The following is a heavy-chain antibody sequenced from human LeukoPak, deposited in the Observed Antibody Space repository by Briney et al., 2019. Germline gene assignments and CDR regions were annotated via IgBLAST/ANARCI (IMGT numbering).Heavy chain of an antibody. CDR3: TASYYFRGSFDY. V-gene: IGHV3-49*04. CDR1: GFTFGDYA. J-gene: IGHJ4*02. CDR2: IRSKAYGCTT. D-gene: IGHD3-10*01. Sequence: GGSLRLSCTASGFTFGDYAMSWVRQAPGKGLEWVGFIRSKAYGCTTEYAASVKGRFTISRDDSKSIAYLQMNSLKTEDTAVYYCTASYYFRGSFDYWGQGTLVTVSS.